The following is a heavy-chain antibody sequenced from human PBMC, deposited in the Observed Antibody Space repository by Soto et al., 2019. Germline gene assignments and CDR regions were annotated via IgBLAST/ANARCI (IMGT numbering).Heavy chain of an antibody. V-gene: IGHV3-9*01. CDR1: GFTFDDYG. D-gene: IGHD1-1*01. J-gene: IGHJ3*02. CDR2: ISWNSGSI. CDR3: AKGQGNWNDGDGFDI. Sequence: EVQLVESGGGLVQPGRSLRLSCAASGFTFDDYGMHWVRQAPGKGLEWVSGISWNSGSIGYADSVKGRFTIARDNARNFLYLQMNSLSAEDTALYYCAKGQGNWNDGDGFDIWGQGTTVTVSS.